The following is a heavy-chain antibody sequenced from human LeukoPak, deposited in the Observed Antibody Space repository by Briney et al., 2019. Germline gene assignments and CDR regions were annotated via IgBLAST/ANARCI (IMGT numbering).Heavy chain of an antibody. Sequence: PGGSLRLSCAASGFTFSDYYVSWIRQAPGKGLEWVSYISSSSSYTNYADSVKGRFTISRDNAKNSLYLQMNSLRAEDTAVYYCAREPQYYDILTGYYYYGMDVWGKGTTVTVSS. V-gene: IGHV3-11*06. D-gene: IGHD3-9*01. CDR3: AREPQYYDILTGYYYYGMDV. CDR1: GFTFSDYY. CDR2: ISSSSSYT. J-gene: IGHJ6*04.